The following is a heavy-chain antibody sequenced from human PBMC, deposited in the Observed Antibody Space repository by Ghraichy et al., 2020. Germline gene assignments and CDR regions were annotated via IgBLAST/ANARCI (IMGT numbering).Heavy chain of an antibody. CDR2: ISSRSSYI. V-gene: IGHV3-21*01. Sequence: GESLNISCEASGFTFSNYGMNWVRQAPGKGLEWVASISSRSSYIYYRDSVKGRFTISRDDAKNSLFLNMDSLTVDDTAVYYCVREDVEVWGQGTLVSVSS. CDR1: GFTFSNYG. CDR3: VREDVEV. J-gene: IGHJ1*01.